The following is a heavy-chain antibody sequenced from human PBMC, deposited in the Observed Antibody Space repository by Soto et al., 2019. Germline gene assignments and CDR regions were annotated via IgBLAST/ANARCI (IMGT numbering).Heavy chain of an antibody. CDR3: ERDGIVRFLEWSPSYYYYYMDV. D-gene: IGHD3-3*01. CDR2: INPSGGST. J-gene: IGHJ6*03. CDR1: GYTFTSYY. Sequence: ASVKVSCKASGYTFTSYYMHWVRQAPGQGLEWMGIINPSGGSTSYAQKFQGRVTMTRDTSTSTVYMEMSSLRSKDTAVNYCERDGIVRFLEWSPSYYYYYMDVWGKGTTVTVSS. V-gene: IGHV1-46*01.